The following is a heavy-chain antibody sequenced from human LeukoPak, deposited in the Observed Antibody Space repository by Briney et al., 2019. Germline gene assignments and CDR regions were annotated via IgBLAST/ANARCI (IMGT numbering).Heavy chain of an antibody. Sequence: PGGSLRLSCAASGFTFSSYAMSWVRQAPGKGLEWVSYISSSSSTIYYADSVKGRFTISRDNAKNSLYLQMNSLRAEDTAVYYCARDRNILTGYYKTDYWGQGTLVTVSS. V-gene: IGHV3-48*01. CDR3: ARDRNILTGYYKTDY. J-gene: IGHJ4*02. D-gene: IGHD3-9*01. CDR2: ISSSSSTI. CDR1: GFTFSSYA.